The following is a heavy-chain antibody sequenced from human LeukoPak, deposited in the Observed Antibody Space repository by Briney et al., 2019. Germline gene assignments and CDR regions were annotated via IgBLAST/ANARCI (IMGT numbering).Heavy chain of an antibody. V-gene: IGHV3-33*01. CDR1: GFTFSSYG. D-gene: IGHD1-26*01. Sequence: GRSLRLSCAASGFTFSSYGMLWVRQAQGKGLEWVTLIWYDGSNKLYADSVKGRFTIARDNSKNTLYLQINSLRAEDTAVYYCARRGPSGSHYFDYWGQGTLVTVSS. CDR2: IWYDGSNK. J-gene: IGHJ4*02. CDR3: ARRGPSGSHYFDY.